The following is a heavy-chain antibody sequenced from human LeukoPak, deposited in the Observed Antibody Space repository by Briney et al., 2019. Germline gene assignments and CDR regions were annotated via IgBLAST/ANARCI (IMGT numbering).Heavy chain of an antibody. J-gene: IGHJ6*02. D-gene: IGHD1-1*01. CDR2: ISSSGSTI. V-gene: IGHV3-11*01. Sequence: GRSLRLSCAASGFTFSDYYMSWIRQAPGKGLEWVSYISSSGSTIYYADSVKGRFTISRDNAKNSLYLQMNSLRAEDTAVYYCARGNWKMYYYGMDVWGQGTTVTVSS. CDR3: ARGNWKMYYYGMDV. CDR1: GFTFSDYY.